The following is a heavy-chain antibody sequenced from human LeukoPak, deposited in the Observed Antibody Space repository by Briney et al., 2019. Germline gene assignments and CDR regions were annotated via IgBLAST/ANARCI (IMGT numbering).Heavy chain of an antibody. J-gene: IGHJ4*02. V-gene: IGHV4-34*01. Sequence: SETLSLTCAVYGESFSGYYWSWIRQPPGKGLEWIGEINHSGSTNYNPSLKSRVTISVDTSKNQFSLKLSSVTAADTAVYYCARGRGGSSVFRNWGQGTLVTVSS. D-gene: IGHD6-6*01. CDR3: ARGRGGSSVFRN. CDR2: INHSGST. CDR1: GESFSGYY.